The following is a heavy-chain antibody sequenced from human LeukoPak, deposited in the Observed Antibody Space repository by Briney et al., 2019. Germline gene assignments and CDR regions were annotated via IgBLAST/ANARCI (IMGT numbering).Heavy chain of an antibody. CDR2: IYYSGST. CDR1: GGSISSYY. D-gene: IGHD3-22*01. CDR3: AGGEYDSSGYYSRRGAFDI. Sequence: PSETLSLTCAVYGGSISSYYWSWIRQPPGKGLEWIGYIYYSGSTNYNPSLKSRVTISVDTSKNQFSLKLSSVTAADTAVYYCAGGEYDSSGYYSRRGAFDIWGQGTMVTVSS. V-gene: IGHV4-59*01. J-gene: IGHJ3*02.